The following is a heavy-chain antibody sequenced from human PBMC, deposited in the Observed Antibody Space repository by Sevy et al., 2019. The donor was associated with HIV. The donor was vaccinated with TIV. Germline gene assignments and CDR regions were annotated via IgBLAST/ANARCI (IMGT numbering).Heavy chain of an antibody. CDR1: GGSLSGHF. CDR3: ARGAATVYYDTTGFSPSLDL. J-gene: IGHJ4*02. V-gene: IGHV4-59*11. CDR2: IYDREST. D-gene: IGHD3-22*01. Sequence: SETLSLTCTVSGGSLSGHFWSWIRQPPGKGLEWIAYIYDRESTNYNSSIRSRVTISIDTSKNQFSLRLTSVTAADTAVYYCARGAATVYYDTTGFSPSLDLWGQGTLVTVSS.